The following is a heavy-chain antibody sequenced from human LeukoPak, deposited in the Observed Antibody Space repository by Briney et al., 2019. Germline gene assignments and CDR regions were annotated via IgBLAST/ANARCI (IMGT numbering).Heavy chain of an antibody. CDR2: INPNSGGT. Sequence: ASVKVSCKASGYTFTSYAMNWVRQAPGQGLEWMGWINPNSGGTNYAQKFQGRVTMTRDTSISTAYMELSRLRSDDTAVYYCARDLGELSSSYNWGQGTLVTVSS. CDR1: GYTFTSYA. CDR3: ARDLGELSSSYN. D-gene: IGHD3-16*02. J-gene: IGHJ4*02. V-gene: IGHV1-2*02.